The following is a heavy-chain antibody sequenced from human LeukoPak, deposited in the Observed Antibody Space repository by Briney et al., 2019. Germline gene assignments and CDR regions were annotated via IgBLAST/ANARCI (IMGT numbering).Heavy chain of an antibody. CDR3: ARGVGGFGELLNY. CDR1: DDSFSTHY. CDR2: INHSGST. Sequence: SETLSLTCSVSDDSFSTHYWTWIRQPPGKGLEWIGEINHSGSTNYNPSLKSRVTISVDTSKNQFSLELSSVTAADTAVYYCARGVGGFGELLNYWGQGTLVTVSS. D-gene: IGHD3-10*01. V-gene: IGHV4-34*01. J-gene: IGHJ4*02.